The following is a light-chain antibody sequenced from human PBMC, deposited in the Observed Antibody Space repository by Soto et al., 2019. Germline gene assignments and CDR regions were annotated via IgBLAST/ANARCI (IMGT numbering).Light chain of an antibody. CDR1: QSVSSY. CDR2: DAS. CDR3: QQRSNWLNT. J-gene: IGKJ2*01. Sequence: EIVLTQSPATLSLSPGERATLSCRASQSVSSYLASYQQKPGQAPRLLIYDASNRATGIAARFSGSGSGTDFTLTISSLEPEDFAVYYCQQRSNWLNTFGQGTKLEIK. V-gene: IGKV3-11*01.